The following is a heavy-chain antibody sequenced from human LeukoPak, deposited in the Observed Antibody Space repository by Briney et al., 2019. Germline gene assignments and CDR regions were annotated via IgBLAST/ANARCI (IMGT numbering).Heavy chain of an antibody. CDR3: AKASARYYYFDY. CDR2: ISYDGSNK. CDR1: GLTFSSYG. V-gene: IGHV3-30*18. Sequence: GGSLRLSCAASGLTFSSYGMHWVRQAPGKGLEWVAVISYDGSNKYYADSVKGRFTISRDNSKNTLYLQMNSLRAEDTAVYYCAKASARYYYFDYWGQGTLVTVSS. J-gene: IGHJ4*02. D-gene: IGHD1-1*01.